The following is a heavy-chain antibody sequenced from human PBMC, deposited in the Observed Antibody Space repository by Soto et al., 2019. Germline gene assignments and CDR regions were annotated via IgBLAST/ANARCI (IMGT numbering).Heavy chain of an antibody. V-gene: IGHV3-64D*06. D-gene: IGHD6-13*01. Sequence: GGSLRLSCAASGFTFSDYAMHWVRQAPGKGLEYVSAISTNGGRTYYADSVRGRFTISRDNSKNTLSLQMSSLRAGDTAVYYCVKITSNWYFDYWGQGTLVTVSS. J-gene: IGHJ4*02. CDR3: VKITSNWYFDY. CDR1: GFTFSDYA. CDR2: ISTNGGRT.